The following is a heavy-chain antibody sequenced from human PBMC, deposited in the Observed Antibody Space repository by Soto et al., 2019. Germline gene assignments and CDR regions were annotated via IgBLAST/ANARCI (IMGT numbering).Heavy chain of an antibody. Sequence: QVQLVESGGGVGQPGRSLRLSCAASGFTFSSYGMQWVRQAPGKGLEWVAVIWYDGSNKYSADSVKGRFTISRDNSKNTRYLQMNGLRAEDTAVYYCARVWSSGYSDYWGQGTLVTVSS. V-gene: IGHV3-33*01. CDR1: GFTFSSYG. J-gene: IGHJ4*02. CDR2: IWYDGSNK. D-gene: IGHD6-25*01. CDR3: ARVWSSGYSDY.